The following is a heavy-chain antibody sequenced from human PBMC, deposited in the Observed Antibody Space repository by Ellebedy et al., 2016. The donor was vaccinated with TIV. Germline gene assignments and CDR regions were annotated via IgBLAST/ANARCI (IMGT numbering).Heavy chain of an antibody. V-gene: IGHV3-23*01. D-gene: IGHD3-10*01. CDR1: GFTFTSYG. J-gene: IGHJ5*02. CDR3: AKLAYYGVGSELDR. CDR2: VSGSGGGT. Sequence: GGSLRLSCTASGFTFTSYGMSWVRQAPGKGLEWVSSVSGSGGGTDYADSVKGRFTISRDNSKNMLYLQMNSLRAEDTAVYYCAKLAYYGVGSELDRWGQGSLVTVFS.